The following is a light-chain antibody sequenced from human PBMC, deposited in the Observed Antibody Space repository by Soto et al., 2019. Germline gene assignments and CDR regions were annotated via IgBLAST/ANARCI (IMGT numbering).Light chain of an antibody. Sequence: ETVMTQSPVTLSVSPGDTATLSCRASQRVSNHFAWYQQKPGQAPRLLIYGASRRATGIPDRFSGSASGTDFTLTISRLEPEDFAVYFCQQYSDLPMTFGQGTRLEIK. CDR3: QQYSDLPMT. V-gene: IGKV3-20*01. J-gene: IGKJ5*01. CDR1: QRVSNH. CDR2: GAS.